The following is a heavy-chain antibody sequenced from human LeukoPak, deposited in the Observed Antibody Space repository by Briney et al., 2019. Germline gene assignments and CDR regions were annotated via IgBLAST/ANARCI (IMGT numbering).Heavy chain of an antibody. CDR1: GFTFDDYA. CDR3: AKDSSSSAVGAFDI. D-gene: IGHD6-6*01. V-gene: IGHV3-9*01. CDR2: ISWNSGSI. J-gene: IGHJ3*02. Sequence: GRSLRLSCAASGFTFDDYAMHWVRQAPGKGLEWVSGISWNSGSIGYADSVKGRFTISRDNAKNSLYLQMNSLRAEDTALYYCAKDSSSSAVGAFDIWGQGTMVTVSS.